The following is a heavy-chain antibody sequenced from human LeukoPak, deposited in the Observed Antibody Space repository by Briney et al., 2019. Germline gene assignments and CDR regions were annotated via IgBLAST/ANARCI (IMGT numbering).Heavy chain of an antibody. Sequence: SETLSLTCTVSGGSISSYYWSWIRQFPGKGLECIGYIHYTGSTNYNPSLKSRVTISVLTSKNRFSLKLSSVTAADTAVYYCATLTGGDDAFDIWGQGTMVTVSS. D-gene: IGHD4-23*01. CDR1: GGSISSYY. V-gene: IGHV4-59*01. CDR3: ATLTGGDDAFDI. J-gene: IGHJ3*02. CDR2: IHYTGST.